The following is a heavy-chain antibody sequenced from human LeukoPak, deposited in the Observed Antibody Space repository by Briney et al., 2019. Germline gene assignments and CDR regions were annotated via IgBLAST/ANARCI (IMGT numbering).Heavy chain of an antibody. J-gene: IGHJ4*02. D-gene: IGHD3-16*01. Sequence: AASVTVSCKASGYTFTTYDMNWVRQALGQGREWMGWMNPNDGDAGSAQKFQGKLTMHRDTSRATAFMELSSLRPDDTAVYYCARWGGRDVDTDFDYWGRGTLVTVSS. CDR3: ARWGGRDVDTDFDY. CDR2: MNPNDGDA. CDR1: GYTFTTYD. V-gene: IGHV1-8*01.